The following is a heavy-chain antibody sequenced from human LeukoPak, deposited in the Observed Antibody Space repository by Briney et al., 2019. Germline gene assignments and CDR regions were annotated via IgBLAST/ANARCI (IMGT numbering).Heavy chain of an antibody. J-gene: IGHJ6*02. CDR2: LYYSGST. V-gene: IGHV4-59*08. CDR3: ARAHGMFCSGGSCYYYYGMDV. D-gene: IGHD2-15*01. CDR1: GGSISDYY. Sequence: SETLPLTCTVSGGSISDYYWSWLRQPPGKGLEWIGYLYYSGSTNYNPSLKSRVTISVDKSKNQFSLKLSSVTAADTAVYYCARAHGMFCSGGSCYYYYGMDVWGQGTTVTVSS.